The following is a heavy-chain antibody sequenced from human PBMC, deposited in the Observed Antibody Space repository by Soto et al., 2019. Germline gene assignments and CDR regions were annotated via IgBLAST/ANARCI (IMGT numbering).Heavy chain of an antibody. CDR2: INPSGGST. CDR3: ARDSRHSTLAVAGKRAAFAI. CDR1: GYTFTSYY. J-gene: IGHJ3*02. D-gene: IGHD6-19*01. V-gene: IGHV1-46*03. Sequence: ASVKVSCKASGYTFTSYYMHWVRQAPGQGLEWMGIINPSGGSTSYAQKFQGRVTMTRDTSTSTVYMELSSLRSEDTAVYYCARDSRHSTLAVAGKRAAFAIWGQGTMVTVSS.